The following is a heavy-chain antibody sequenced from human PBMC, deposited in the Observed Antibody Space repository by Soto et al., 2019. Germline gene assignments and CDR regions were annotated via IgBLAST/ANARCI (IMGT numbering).Heavy chain of an antibody. J-gene: IGHJ4*02. V-gene: IGHV4-34*01. Sequence: SETLSLTCAFYGGSFSGYYWTWIRQPPGTGLEWIGEINHSGSTNYNPSLKSRVTISVDTSKNQFSLKLTSVTAADTAVYYCARDKITCLFDYWGQGTRVT. CDR2: INHSGST. CDR1: GGSFSGYY. CDR3: ARDKITCLFDY. D-gene: IGHD3-10*01.